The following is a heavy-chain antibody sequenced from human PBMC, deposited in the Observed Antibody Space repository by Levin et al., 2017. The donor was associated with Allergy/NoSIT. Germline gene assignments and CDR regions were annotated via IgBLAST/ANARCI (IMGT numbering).Heavy chain of an antibody. CDR2: ISSSGSYI. J-gene: IGHJ4*02. D-gene: IGHD6-13*01. V-gene: IGHV3-21*01. CDR3: ARDSLGYSSSWYFFDL. CDR1: GFAFGRHT. Sequence: GESLKISCTASGFAFGRHTMHWVRQAPGKGLEWVASISSSGSYIFYADSLKGRFTISRDNAKNSLYLQMHSLRGDETAVYYCARDSLGYSSSWYFFDLWGQGPLVTVSS.